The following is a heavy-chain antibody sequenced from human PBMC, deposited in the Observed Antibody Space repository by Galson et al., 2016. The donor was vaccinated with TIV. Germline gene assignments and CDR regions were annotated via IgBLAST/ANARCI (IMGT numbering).Heavy chain of an antibody. Sequence: SLRLSCAASGFNFGTYGMRWVRQAPGKGLGWVAIIGPDGSRKANADSVQGRITVSRDNSMNTPFLQLDSLRVEDTAVDFWARDFRVGRYWDYWGQGTRVTVSS. CDR1: GFNFGTYG. CDR3: ARDFRVGRYWDY. D-gene: IGHD1-26*01. CDR2: IGPDGSRK. V-gene: IGHV3-30*12. J-gene: IGHJ4*02.